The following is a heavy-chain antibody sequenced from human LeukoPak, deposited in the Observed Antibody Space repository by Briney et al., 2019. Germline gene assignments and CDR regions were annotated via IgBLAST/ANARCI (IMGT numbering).Heavy chain of an antibody. J-gene: IGHJ4*02. CDR1: GFTFSSYA. Sequence: PGGSLRLSCAASGFTFSSYAMSWVRQAPGKGLEWVSGISGSGGSTYYADSVKGRFTISRDNSKNTLFLQVNSLRAEDTALYYCVKAGGDLVALGYWGQGTLVTVSS. CDR2: ISGSGGST. V-gene: IGHV3-23*01. D-gene: IGHD3-16*01. CDR3: VKAGGDLVALGY.